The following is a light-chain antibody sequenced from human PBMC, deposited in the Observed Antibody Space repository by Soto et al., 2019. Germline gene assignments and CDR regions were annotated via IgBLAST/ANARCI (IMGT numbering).Light chain of an antibody. CDR1: SSDIGGYNY. Sequence: QSALTRPASVSGSPGQSITISCTGTSSDIGGYNYVSWYQQHPGKAPKLIISEVSSRPSGVSSRFSGSKSGNTASLTISGLQAEDEADYYCSSFERSGTRVIGGGTKLTVL. V-gene: IGLV2-14*01. CDR2: EVS. J-gene: IGLJ2*01. CDR3: SSFERSGTRV.